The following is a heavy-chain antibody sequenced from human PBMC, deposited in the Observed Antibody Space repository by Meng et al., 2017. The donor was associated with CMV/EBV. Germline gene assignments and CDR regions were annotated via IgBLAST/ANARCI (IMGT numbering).Heavy chain of an antibody. Sequence: SVKVSCKASGGTFSSYAISWVRQAPGQGLEWMGGIIPILGIANYAQKFQGRVTITADKSTSTAYMELSSLRSEDTAVYYCARGRGITVTTPFDYWGQGTLVTVSS. V-gene: IGHV1-69*10. CDR1: GGTFSSYA. D-gene: IGHD4-17*01. J-gene: IGHJ4*02. CDR2: IIPILGIA. CDR3: ARGRGITVTTPFDY.